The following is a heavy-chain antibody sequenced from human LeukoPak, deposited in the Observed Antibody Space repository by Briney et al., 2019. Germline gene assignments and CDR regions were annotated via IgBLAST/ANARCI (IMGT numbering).Heavy chain of an antibody. CDR2: INHSGST. CDR3: ARGRGYGSGDY. Sequence: SETLSLTCTVSGGSISSYYWSWIRQPPGKGLEWIGEINHSGSTNYNPSLKSRVTISVDTSKNQFSLKLSSVTAADTAVYYCARGRGYGSGDYWGQGTLVTVSS. CDR1: GGSISSYY. J-gene: IGHJ4*02. V-gene: IGHV4-34*01. D-gene: IGHD3-10*01.